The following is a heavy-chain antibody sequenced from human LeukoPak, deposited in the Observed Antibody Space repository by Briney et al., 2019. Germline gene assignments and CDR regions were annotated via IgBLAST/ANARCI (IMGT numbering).Heavy chain of an antibody. CDR1: GFTFSSYA. Sequence: GRSLRHSCAASGFTFSSYAMHWVRQAPGKGLEWVAVISYDGSNKYYADSVKGRFTISRDNSKNTLYLQMNSLRAEDTAVYYCARGYSGSYLLAPFDYWGQGTLVTVSS. J-gene: IGHJ4*02. V-gene: IGHV3-30-3*01. CDR3: ARGYSGSYLLAPFDY. D-gene: IGHD1-26*01. CDR2: ISYDGSNK.